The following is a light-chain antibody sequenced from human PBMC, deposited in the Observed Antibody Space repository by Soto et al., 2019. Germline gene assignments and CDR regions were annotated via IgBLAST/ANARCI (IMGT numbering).Light chain of an antibody. CDR1: QSILYSPNNRDC. Sequence: DIVMTQSPDSLAVSLGERATMNCRSSQSILYSPNNRDCLAWYQQKPGQPPKLLIYWASTRESGVPDRFSGRGSGTDFTLTINSLQAEDVAVYYCQQYYSARTFGQGTNVEIK. J-gene: IGKJ1*01. CDR2: WAS. V-gene: IGKV4-1*01. CDR3: QQYYSART.